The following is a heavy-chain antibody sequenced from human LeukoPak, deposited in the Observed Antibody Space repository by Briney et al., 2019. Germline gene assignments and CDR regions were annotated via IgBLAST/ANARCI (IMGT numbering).Heavy chain of an antibody. V-gene: IGHV3-53*01. D-gene: IGHD6-6*01. CDR1: GFTVSSNY. CDR3: ARGLARGSSPYDY. Sequence: PGGSLRLSCAASGFTVSSNYVSWVRQAPGKGLEWVSVIYSGGSTYYADSVKGRFTISRDNSKNTLYLQMNSLRAEDTAVYYCARGLARGSSPYDYWGQGTLVTVSS. CDR2: IYSGGST. J-gene: IGHJ4*02.